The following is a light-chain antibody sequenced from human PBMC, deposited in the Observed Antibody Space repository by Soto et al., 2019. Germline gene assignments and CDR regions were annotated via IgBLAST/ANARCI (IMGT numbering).Light chain of an antibody. V-gene: IGLV2-14*01. CDR2: EVS. CDR1: SSDVGTYKY. J-gene: IGLJ2*01. CDR3: SSYTSRSTPV. Sequence: QSALTQPASVSGSPGQSITISCTGTSSDVGTYKYVSWYQQLPGKAPKLMIYEVSNRPSGVSNRFSGSKSGNPASLTISELQAEDEADYYCSSYTSRSTPVFGGGTKVTVL.